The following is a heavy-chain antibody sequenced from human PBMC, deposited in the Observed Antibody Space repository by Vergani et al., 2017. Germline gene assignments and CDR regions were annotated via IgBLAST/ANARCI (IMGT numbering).Heavy chain of an antibody. J-gene: IGHJ4*02. Sequence: EVQLVESGGVVVQPGGSLRLSCAASGFTFDDYAMHWVRQAPGKGLELVSLISWDGGSTYYADSVKGRFTISRDNSKNSLYLQMNSLRAEDSALYYCAKENCSSISCPSTHFDYWGQGTLVTVSS. CDR3: AKENCSSISCPSTHFDY. CDR2: ISWDGGST. CDR1: GFTFDDYA. V-gene: IGHV3-43D*03. D-gene: IGHD2-2*01.